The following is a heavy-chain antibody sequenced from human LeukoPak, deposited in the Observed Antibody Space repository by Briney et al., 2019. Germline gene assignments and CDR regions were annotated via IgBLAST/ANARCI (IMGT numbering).Heavy chain of an antibody. D-gene: IGHD3-9*01. CDR1: GFTFSSYA. J-gene: IGHJ6*02. V-gene: IGHV3-23*01. CDR3: AKDPMSGRYFDWLSKDYGMDV. CDR2: ISGSGGST. Sequence: GGSLRLSCAASGFTFSSYAMSWARQAPGKGLEWISAISGSGGSTYYAGSVKGRFTISRDNSKNTLYLQMNSLRAEDTAVYYCAKDPMSGRYFDWLSKDYGMDVWGQGTTVTVSS.